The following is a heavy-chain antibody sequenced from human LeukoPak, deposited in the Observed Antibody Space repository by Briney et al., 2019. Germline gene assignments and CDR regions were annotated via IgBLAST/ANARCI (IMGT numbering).Heavy chain of an antibody. CDR1: GFTFSSYA. CDR3: ANLRVASSWYVY. CDR2: ISGSGGST. V-gene: IGHV3-23*01. Sequence: GGSLRLSCAASGFTFSSYAMSWVRQAPGKGLEWVSAISGSGGSTYYADSVKGRFTISRDNAKNSLYLQMNSLRAEDTAVYYCANLRVASSWYVYWGQGTLVTVSS. J-gene: IGHJ4*02. D-gene: IGHD6-13*01.